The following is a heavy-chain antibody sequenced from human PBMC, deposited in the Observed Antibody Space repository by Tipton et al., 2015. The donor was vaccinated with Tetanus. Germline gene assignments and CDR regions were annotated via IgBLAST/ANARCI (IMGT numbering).Heavy chain of an antibody. D-gene: IGHD1-1*01. Sequence: TLSLTCNVTGALLTTGGYSWGWIRQPPGQGLEWIGYIYQTGSTYFNPSLRSRLTMSFKMSKNQFSLKVRSVTAADTAVYFRAQTADNWFDPWGQGTLVTVSS. CDR1: GALLTTGGYS. CDR3: AQTADNWFDP. V-gene: IGHV4-30-2*01. CDR2: IYQTGST. J-gene: IGHJ5*02.